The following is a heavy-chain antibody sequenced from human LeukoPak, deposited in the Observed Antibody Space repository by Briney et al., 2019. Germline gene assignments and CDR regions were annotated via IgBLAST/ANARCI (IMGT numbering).Heavy chain of an antibody. CDR1: GESFSADF. V-gene: IGHV4-34*01. Sequence: SETLSLACAVRGESFSADFWSWSRQVPGKGLEWIGEIDHRGVSTYNPSLKSRATMLVDTSNNHFSLSLTSVTAADTATYYCASRSLTLAAARCFDDWGQGTVVTVSS. CDR3: ASRSLTLAAARCFDD. CDR2: IDHRGVS. J-gene: IGHJ4*03. D-gene: IGHD2-15*01.